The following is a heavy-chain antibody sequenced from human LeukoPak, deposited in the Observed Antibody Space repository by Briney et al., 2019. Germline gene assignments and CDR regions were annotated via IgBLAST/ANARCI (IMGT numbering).Heavy chain of an antibody. CDR3: ARIGAGSSRDY. D-gene: IGHD6-13*01. Sequence: GGSLRLSCAASGFTFSSYSMNWVRQAPGKGLEWVAVISYDGSNKYYADSVKGRFTISRDNSKNSLYLQMNSLRAEDTAVYYCARIGAGSSRDYWGQGTLVTVSS. J-gene: IGHJ4*02. V-gene: IGHV3-30*03. CDR2: ISYDGSNK. CDR1: GFTFSSYS.